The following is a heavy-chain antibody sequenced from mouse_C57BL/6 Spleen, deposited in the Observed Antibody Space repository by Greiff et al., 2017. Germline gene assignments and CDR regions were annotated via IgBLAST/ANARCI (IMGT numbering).Heavy chain of an antibody. D-gene: IGHD1-1*01. CDR1: GYTFTSYW. Sequence: VQLQQPGAELVRPGTSVKLSCKASGYTFTSYWMHWVKQRPGQGLEWIGVIDPSGSYTKYNQKFKGKATLTVDTTSSTAYMQLSSLTSEDSAVYYCARGGYYGSSSCDYWGQGTTLTVSS. CDR2: IDPSGSYT. V-gene: IGHV1-59*01. J-gene: IGHJ2*01. CDR3: ARGGYYGSSSCDY.